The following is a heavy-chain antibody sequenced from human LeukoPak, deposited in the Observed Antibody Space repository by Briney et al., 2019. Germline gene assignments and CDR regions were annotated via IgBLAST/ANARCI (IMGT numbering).Heavy chain of an antibody. CDR2: IIPIFGTA. CDR1: GGTFSSYA. CDR3: ARTGYCSSTSCYGEYYFDY. Sequence: SVKVSCKASGGTFSSYAISWVRQAPGQGLEWMGGIIPIFGTANYAQKFQGRVTITADESTSTAYMELSSLRSEDTAVYYCARTGYCSSTSCYGEYYFDYWGQGTLVTVS. D-gene: IGHD2-2*01. J-gene: IGHJ4*02. V-gene: IGHV1-69*13.